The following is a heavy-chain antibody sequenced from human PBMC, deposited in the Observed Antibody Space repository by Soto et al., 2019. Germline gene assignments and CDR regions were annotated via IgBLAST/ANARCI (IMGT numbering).Heavy chain of an antibody. Sequence: EVQLVESGGGLVKPGGSLRLSCAVSGFTFSSCTMNWVRQAPGKGLEWVSSVSGGGSTYYADSVKGRFTISRDNAKNSPYLQMNNLRTEDTAVYYCAREVQPVVRREYDCWGQGTLVTVSS. V-gene: IGHV3-21*01. J-gene: IGHJ4*02. CDR2: VSGGGST. CDR3: AREVQPVVRREYDC. D-gene: IGHD1-1*01. CDR1: GFTFSSCT.